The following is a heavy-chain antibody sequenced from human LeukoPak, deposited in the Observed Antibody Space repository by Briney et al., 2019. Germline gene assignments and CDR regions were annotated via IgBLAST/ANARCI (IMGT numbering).Heavy chain of an antibody. V-gene: IGHV4-30-2*01. CDR3: TRGVEGVYAFDI. D-gene: IGHD6-13*01. Sequence: SETLSLTCSVSGASVRAGGNSWSWLRQPPGMGLEWIGYISHRGTTYYTPSLRSRITISSDTYKNQFSLEMTSVTAADTAVYYCTRGVEGVYAFDIWGQGTVVAVSS. J-gene: IGHJ3*02. CDR2: ISHRGTT. CDR1: GASVRAGGNS.